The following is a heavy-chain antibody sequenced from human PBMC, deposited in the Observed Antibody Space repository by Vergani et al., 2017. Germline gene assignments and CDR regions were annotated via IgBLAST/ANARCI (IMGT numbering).Heavy chain of an antibody. Sequence: QVQLQESGPGLVKPSQTLSLTCTVSGGSISSGSYYWSWIRQPAGKGLEWIGRIYTSGSTNYNPSLKSRVTISVDTSKNQFSLKLSSVTAADTAVYYCARGVNYDYIWGSYRYGAGYYYYMDVWGKGTTVTVSS. CDR1: GGSISSGSYY. D-gene: IGHD3-16*02. CDR2: IYTSGST. CDR3: ARGVNYDYIWGSYRYGAGYYYYMDV. V-gene: IGHV4-61*02. J-gene: IGHJ6*03.